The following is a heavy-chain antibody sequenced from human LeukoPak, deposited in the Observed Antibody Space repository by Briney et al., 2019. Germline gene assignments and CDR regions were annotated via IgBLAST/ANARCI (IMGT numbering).Heavy chain of an antibody. Sequence: PGGSLRLSCAASGFTFSDYYMSWIRQAPGKGLEWVSYISSSGSTIYYADSVKGRFTISRDNAKNSLYLQMNSLRAEDTAVYYCARDFAYGDYSEAYYFDYRGQGTLVTVSS. J-gene: IGHJ4*02. V-gene: IGHV3-11*01. CDR3: ARDFAYGDYSEAYYFDY. CDR2: ISSSGSTI. D-gene: IGHD4-17*01. CDR1: GFTFSDYY.